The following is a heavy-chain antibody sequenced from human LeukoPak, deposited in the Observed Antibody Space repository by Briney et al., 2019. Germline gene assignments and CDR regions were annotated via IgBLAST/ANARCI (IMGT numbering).Heavy chain of an antibody. CDR3: ARGGFYCGGDCYLDY. D-gene: IGHD2-21*02. V-gene: IGHV4-34*01. CDR1: GGSFIPYY. CDR2: INHSGST. Sequence: SETLSLTCAVYGGSFIPYYWSWIRQPPGKGLEWIGEINHSGSTNYNPSLKSRVTISVDTSKNQFSLKLSSVTAADTAVYYCARGGFYCGGDCYLDYCGQGTLVTVSS. J-gene: IGHJ4*02.